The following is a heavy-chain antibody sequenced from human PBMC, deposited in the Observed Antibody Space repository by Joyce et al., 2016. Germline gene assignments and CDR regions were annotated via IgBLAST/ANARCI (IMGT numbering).Heavy chain of an antibody. D-gene: IGHD3-10*01. V-gene: IGHV5-51*01. Sequence: EVQLVQSGAEVKKPGESLKISCKASGYRFTSYWLGGGRPMPGKGLEWMGIIYPGDADTRYSPSFEGQVTIAADKSVSTAYLRWSSLKASDSAMYYCAGPGSRGLEYWGQGTLVSVSS. J-gene: IGHJ4*02. CDR2: IYPGDADT. CDR1: GYRFTSYW. CDR3: AGPGSRGLEY.